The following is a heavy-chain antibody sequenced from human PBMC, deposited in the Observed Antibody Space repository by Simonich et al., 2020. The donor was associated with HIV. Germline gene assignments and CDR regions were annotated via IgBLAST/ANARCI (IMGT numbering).Heavy chain of an antibody. D-gene: IGHD3-16*01. CDR2: IYQIGTT. Sequence: QVQLQESGPGLVKPSETLSLTCAVSGYSISSGYYWDWIRQPPGKGLEWVGSIYQIGTTYYNPSLKSRVTISIDTSKNRFSLKLSSVTAADTAVYYCARGGGDGYNYWGQGILVTVSS. J-gene: IGHJ4*02. V-gene: IGHV4-38-2*01. CDR1: GYSISSGYY. CDR3: ARGGGDGYNY.